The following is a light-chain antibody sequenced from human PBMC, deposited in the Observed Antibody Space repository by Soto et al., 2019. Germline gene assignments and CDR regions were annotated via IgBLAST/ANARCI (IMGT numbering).Light chain of an antibody. CDR1: QSVSSIY. V-gene: IGKV3-20*01. J-gene: IGKJ5*01. Sequence: EIVLTQSPGTLSLSPGERATLSCRASQSVSSIYLAWYQQKPGQAPRVLIYGISSRATGIPDRFSGSGSGTDFTLTISRLEPEDFAVYYCQQYGSIPITFGQGTRLEMK. CDR3: QQYGSIPIT. CDR2: GIS.